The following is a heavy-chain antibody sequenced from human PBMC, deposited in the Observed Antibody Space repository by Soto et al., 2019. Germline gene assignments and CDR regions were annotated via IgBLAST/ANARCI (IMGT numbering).Heavy chain of an antibody. V-gene: IGHV4-30-2*01. D-gene: IGHD6-6*01. Sequence: PSETQSLTCDVCSGSISSGGYSWSWIRRPPGKGLVLIGYIYHSGSTYYNPSLKSRVTISVDRSKNQFSLKLRSVTAADTAVYYCASVPSPWGQGTLVTVP. J-gene: IGHJ5*02. CDR3: ASVPSP. CDR2: IYHSGST. CDR1: SGSISSGGYS.